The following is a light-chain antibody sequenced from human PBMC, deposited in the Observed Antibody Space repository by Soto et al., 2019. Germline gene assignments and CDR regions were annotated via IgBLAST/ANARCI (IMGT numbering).Light chain of an antibody. CDR1: SSDVGGYNY. Sequence: QSALTQPASVSGSPGQSITISCTGTSSDVGGYNYVSWYQLHPGKAPKLMIYEVSNRPSGISNRFSASKSGNTASLTISGLQAEDEADYYCFSYTSSTDYVFGTGTKVTVL. J-gene: IGLJ1*01. CDR2: EVS. V-gene: IGLV2-14*01. CDR3: FSYTSSTDYV.